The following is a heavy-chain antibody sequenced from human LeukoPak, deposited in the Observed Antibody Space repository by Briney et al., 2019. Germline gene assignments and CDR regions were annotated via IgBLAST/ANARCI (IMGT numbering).Heavy chain of an antibody. CDR2: IIPIFGTA. V-gene: IGHV1-69*05. CDR3: ARDHSRGSGWYVPDYFDY. D-gene: IGHD6-19*01. CDR1: GGTFSSYA. J-gene: IGHJ4*02. Sequence: VKVSCKASGGTFSSYAISWVRQAPGQGLEWMGRIIPIFGTANYAQKFQGRVTITTDESTSTAYMELSSLRSEDTAVYYCARDHSRGSGWYVPDYFDYWGQGTLVTVSS.